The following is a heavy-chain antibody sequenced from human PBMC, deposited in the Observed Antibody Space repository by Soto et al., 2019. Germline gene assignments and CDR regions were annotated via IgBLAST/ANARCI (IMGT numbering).Heavy chain of an antibody. J-gene: IGHJ5*02. CDR3: ARSNSGYYKWFDP. CDR2: IYYSGIT. V-gene: IGHV4-39*01. Sequence: SETLSLTCTVSGDSISNSNYYCGWIRQPPGKGLEWIANIYYSGITYYNPSLKSRVAISVDTSKNQFSLKLSSVTAADTAIYYCARSNSGYYKWFDPWGQGTLVTVSS. D-gene: IGHD3-22*01. CDR1: GDSISNSNYY.